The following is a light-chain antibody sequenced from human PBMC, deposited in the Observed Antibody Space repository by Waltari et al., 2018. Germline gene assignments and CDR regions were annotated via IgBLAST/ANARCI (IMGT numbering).Light chain of an antibody. CDR1: SRDVGGYNY. J-gene: IGLJ2*01. CDR3: SSYAGSNFVV. Sequence: QSALAQPPSASGSPGQSVTISCTGTSRDVGGYNYVSWYQQHPGKATKLMIYEVSKRPSGVPDRFSGSKSGNTASLTVSGLQAEDEAAYYCSSYAGSNFVVFGGGTKVTVL. V-gene: IGLV2-8*01. CDR2: EVS.